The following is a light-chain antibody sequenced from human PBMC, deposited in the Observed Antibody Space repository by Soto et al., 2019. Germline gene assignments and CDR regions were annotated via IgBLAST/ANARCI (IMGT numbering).Light chain of an antibody. CDR1: SSDVGAYEY. V-gene: IGLV2-14*01. CDR2: EVT. J-gene: IGLJ2*01. CDR3: SSCTRSNTLL. Sequence: QSALTQPASVSGSPGQSITISCNGTSSDVGAYEYVSWYQQYPGKAPKLMIYEVTKRPSGGSVRFSASKSGNTASLTISWLQAEDEADYYCSSCTRSNTLLFGGGTKVTVL.